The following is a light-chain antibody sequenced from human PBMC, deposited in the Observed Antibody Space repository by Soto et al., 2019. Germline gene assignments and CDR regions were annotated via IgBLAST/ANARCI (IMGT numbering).Light chain of an antibody. CDR1: SSDIGAYNY. Sequence: QSALTQPPSASGSPGQSVTISCTGTSSDIGAYNYVSWFQQHPGEAPNLIISEVNQRPSGVPDLFSGSKSGNTASLTVAGLSAEDEAYYYCTSYGGRDNLMFGGGTKLTVL. CDR3: TSYGGRDNLM. J-gene: IGLJ3*02. V-gene: IGLV2-8*01. CDR2: EVN.